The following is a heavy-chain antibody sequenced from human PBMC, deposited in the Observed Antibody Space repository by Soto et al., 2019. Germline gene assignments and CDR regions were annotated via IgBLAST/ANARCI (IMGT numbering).Heavy chain of an antibody. J-gene: IGHJ4*02. CDR3: AREYSSSYYFDY. V-gene: IGHV4-34*02. Sequence: QVQLQQWGAGLWKPSGTLSLTCAVYGGSFNSFYWSWIRQAPGKGLEWIGEINHSGRTNYNPSLKSRVTILVDPSKNQFSLNLTSVTAADTAVYYCAREYSSSYYFDYWGQGTLVTVSS. CDR1: GGSFNSFY. CDR2: INHSGRT. D-gene: IGHD6-6*01.